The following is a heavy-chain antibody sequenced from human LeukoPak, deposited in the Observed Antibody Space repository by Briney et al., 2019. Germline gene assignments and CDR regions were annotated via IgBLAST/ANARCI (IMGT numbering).Heavy chain of an antibody. Sequence: QPGGSLRLSCAASGFTFRSYWIHWVRQAPGKGLVWVGRIDNDGSDTIYADSVRGRFTVSRDTAKNALYLQMNSLRAEDTAVYFCARGGSSHGFDVWGQGTVVTVSS. J-gene: IGHJ3*01. V-gene: IGHV3-74*01. CDR1: GFTFRSYW. D-gene: IGHD5-12*01. CDR2: IDNDGSDT. CDR3: ARGGSSHGFDV.